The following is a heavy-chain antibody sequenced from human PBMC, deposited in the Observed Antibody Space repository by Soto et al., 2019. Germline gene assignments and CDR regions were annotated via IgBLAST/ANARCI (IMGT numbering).Heavy chain of an antibody. CDR1: GFTLSSYA. CDR3: ARVGYSSSSPFDY. CDR2: ISYDGSNK. Sequence: QVQLVESGGDVVQSGRSLRLSCAASGFTLSSYAMHWVRQAPGKGLEWVAVISYDGSNKYYADSVKGRFTISRDNTKNTLYLQMNSLRAEDTAVYYCARVGYSSSSPFDYWGQGTLVTVSS. D-gene: IGHD6-6*01. J-gene: IGHJ4*02. V-gene: IGHV3-30-3*01.